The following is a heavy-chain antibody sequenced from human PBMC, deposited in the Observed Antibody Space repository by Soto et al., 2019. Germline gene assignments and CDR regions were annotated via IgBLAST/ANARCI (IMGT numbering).Heavy chain of an antibody. CDR2: IYSGGST. J-gene: IGHJ3*02. D-gene: IGHD3-22*01. Sequence: GSLGLSWLGSGFTVSSNYMSWVRQAPGEGLEWVSVIYSGGSTYYADSVKGRFTISRDNSKNTLYLQMNSLRAEDTAVYYCAKYYYDSSGYYAGDAFDSWGQGTMVTVSS. CDR3: AKYYYDSSGYYAGDAFDS. CDR1: GFTVSSNY. V-gene: IGHV3-66*01.